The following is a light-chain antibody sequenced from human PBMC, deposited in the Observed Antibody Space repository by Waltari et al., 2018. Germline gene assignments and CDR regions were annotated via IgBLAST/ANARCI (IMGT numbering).Light chain of an antibody. CDR3: LQDHGYPRT. Sequence: AIQMTQSPSSLPASVGDRVTITCRASQVIRNELGWYQQRPGKATSLLSYAASNLQGGVPSRFSGSGSGTDFTLTINSLQPEDFATYYCLQDHGYPRTFGQGTKLEIK. CDR1: QVIRNE. J-gene: IGKJ2*01. V-gene: IGKV1-6*01. CDR2: AAS.